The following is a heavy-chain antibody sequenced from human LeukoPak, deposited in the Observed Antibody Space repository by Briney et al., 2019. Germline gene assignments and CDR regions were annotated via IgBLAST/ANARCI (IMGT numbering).Heavy chain of an antibody. V-gene: IGHV4-61*05. CDR3: ARLVRGGYCSSTSCWYFDY. Sequence: SSETLSLTCTVSGGSISSSSYYWSWIRQPPGKGLEWIGYIYYSGSTNYNPSLKSRVTISVDTSKNQFSLKLSSVTAADTAVYYCARLVRGGYCSSTSCWYFDYWGQGTLVTVSS. CDR2: IYYSGST. J-gene: IGHJ4*02. CDR1: GGSISSSSYY. D-gene: IGHD2-2*01.